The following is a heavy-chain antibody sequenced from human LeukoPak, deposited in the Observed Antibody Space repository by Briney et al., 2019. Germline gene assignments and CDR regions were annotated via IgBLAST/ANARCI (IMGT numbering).Heavy chain of an antibody. Sequence: PGGSLRLSCAASGFTFSSYAMSWVRQAPGKGLEWVANIKQDGSEDYYVDSVKGRFTVSRDNAKNSLYLQMNSLRVEDTALYYCVRLRYFDPSHYFDYWGQGSLVTVSS. CDR3: VRLRYFDPSHYFDY. CDR1: GFTFSSYA. V-gene: IGHV3-7*01. J-gene: IGHJ4*02. D-gene: IGHD3-9*01. CDR2: IKQDGSED.